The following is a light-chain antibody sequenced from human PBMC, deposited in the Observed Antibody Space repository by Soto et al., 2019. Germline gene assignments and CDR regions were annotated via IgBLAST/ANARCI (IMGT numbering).Light chain of an antibody. CDR3: NAYTSNNTYV. CDR2: DVS. CDR1: SSDVGAFNY. V-gene: IGLV2-14*03. J-gene: IGLJ1*01. Sequence: QSALTQPASVSGSPGQAITISCRGTSSDVGAFNYVSWYQQHPGKAPKLMIYDVSNRPSGVSNRFSGSKSSNTASLTISGLRAEDEADYYCNAYTSNNTYVFCTGTKLAVL.